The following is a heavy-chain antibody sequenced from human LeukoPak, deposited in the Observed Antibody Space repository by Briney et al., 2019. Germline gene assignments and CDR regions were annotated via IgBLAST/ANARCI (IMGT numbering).Heavy chain of an antibody. Sequence: ASVKVSCKASGYTFTSYGISWVRQAPGQGLEWMGWISAYNGNTNYAQKLQGRVTMTTDTSTSTAYMELRSLRSDDTAVYYCARDRFRRGITMARGVPRLDYWGQGTLVTVSS. CDR3: ARDRFRRGITMARGVPRLDY. V-gene: IGHV1-18*01. CDR2: ISAYNGNT. CDR1: GYTFTSYG. D-gene: IGHD3-10*01. J-gene: IGHJ4*02.